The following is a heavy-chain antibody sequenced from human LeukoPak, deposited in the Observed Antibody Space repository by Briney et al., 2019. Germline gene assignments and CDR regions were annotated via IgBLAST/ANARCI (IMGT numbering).Heavy chain of an antibody. CDR1: GYTFTSYY. Sequence: ASVKVSCKASGYTFTSYYMHWVRQAPGQGLEWMGIINPSGGSTSYAQKFQGRVTMTRDTSTSTVYMELSSLRSEDTAVYYCARDPHYSSSWRLNWFDPWGQGTLVTVSS. D-gene: IGHD6-13*01. V-gene: IGHV1-46*01. J-gene: IGHJ5*02. CDR2: INPSGGST. CDR3: ARDPHYSSSWRLNWFDP.